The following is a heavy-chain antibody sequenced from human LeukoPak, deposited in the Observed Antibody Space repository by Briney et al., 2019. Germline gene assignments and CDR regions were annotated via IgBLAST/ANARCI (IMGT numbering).Heavy chain of an antibody. CDR3: AKDWHILTGRNCFDP. V-gene: IGHV1-18*01. J-gene: IGHJ5*02. D-gene: IGHD3-9*01. CDR2: VTSYNGDT. CDR1: GYTFNNYG. Sequence: ASVKVSCKASGYTFNNYGISWVRQAPGQGLEWMGWVTSYNGDTNYAQKFPGRVTMSTDTSTSTAYMELRSLRFDDTAIYYCAKDWHILTGRNCFDPWGQGTLVTVSS.